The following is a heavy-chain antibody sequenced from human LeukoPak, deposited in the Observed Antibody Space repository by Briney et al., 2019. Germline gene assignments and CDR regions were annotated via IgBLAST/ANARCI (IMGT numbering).Heavy chain of an antibody. CDR3: ARDWRYCSSTSCYTGGY. V-gene: IGHV3-21*01. CDR2: ISSSSSYT. CDR1: GFTFSSYS. J-gene: IGHJ4*02. D-gene: IGHD2-2*02. Sequence: GGSLRLSCAASGFTFSSYSMNWVRQAPGKGLEWVSSISSSSSYTYYADSVKGRFTISRDNAKNSLYLQMNSLRAEDTAVYYCARDWRYCSSTSCYTGGYWGQGTLVTVSS.